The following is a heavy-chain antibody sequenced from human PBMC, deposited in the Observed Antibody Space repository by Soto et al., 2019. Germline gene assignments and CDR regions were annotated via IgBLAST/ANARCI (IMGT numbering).Heavy chain of an antibody. D-gene: IGHD2-2*01. Sequence: PSETLSLTCTVSGGSIISSSYYWAWIRQPPGKGPEWIGSISYSEYTYYNPSLKSRVTTSVDTSKNQFSLKLSSVTAADTAVYYCARHCSSTSNHPVDKWFDPWGQGTLVTVSS. CDR1: GGSIISSSYY. V-gene: IGHV4-39*01. CDR3: ARHCSSTSNHPVDKWFDP. J-gene: IGHJ5*02. CDR2: ISYSEYT.